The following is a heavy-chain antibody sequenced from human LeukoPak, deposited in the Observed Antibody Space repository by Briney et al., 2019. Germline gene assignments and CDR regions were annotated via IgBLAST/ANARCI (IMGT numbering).Heavy chain of an antibody. CDR3: ARDSTSTARGHHGMDV. CDR2: ITGSSSYT. D-gene: IGHD1-1*01. Sequence: GGSLRLSCAASGFTFCDYYMSWIRQTPGKGLEWVSYITGSSSYTNYVDSVKGRFTISRDNAKNSLYLQMNSLRAEDTAVYYCARDSTSTARGHHGMDVWGQGTTVTVSS. CDR1: GFTFCDYY. J-gene: IGHJ6*02. V-gene: IGHV3-11*06.